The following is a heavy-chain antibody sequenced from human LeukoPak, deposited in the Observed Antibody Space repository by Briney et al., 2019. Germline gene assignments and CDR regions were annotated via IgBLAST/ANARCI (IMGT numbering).Heavy chain of an antibody. V-gene: IGHV3-7*01. J-gene: IGHJ4*02. CDR2: IKEDGSEM. CDR3: ARGRRWNDY. D-gene: IGHD4-23*01. Sequence: PGGSLRLSCAASGFTFSRSSMSWVRQAPGKGLEWVASIKEDGSEMYYVDSVKGRFTISRDNTKNSLYLQMNSLRPEDTAVYYCARGRRWNDYWGQGTLVTVSS. CDR1: GFTFSRSS.